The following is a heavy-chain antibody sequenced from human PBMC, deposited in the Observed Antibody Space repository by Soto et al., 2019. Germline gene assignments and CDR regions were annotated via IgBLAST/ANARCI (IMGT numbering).Heavy chain of an antibody. CDR3: ARGGGGYLYYYGMDV. D-gene: IGHD1-1*01. V-gene: IGHV3-53*01. J-gene: IGHJ6*02. CDR1: GFTVSSNY. CDR2: IYSGGST. Sequence: EVQLVESGGGLIQPGGSLRLSCAASGFTVSSNYMSWDRQAPGPGLEWVSVIYSGGSTYYADSVKGRFTISRDNSKNTLYLQMNSLRAEDTAVYYCARGGGGYLYYYGMDVWGQGTRVSVA.